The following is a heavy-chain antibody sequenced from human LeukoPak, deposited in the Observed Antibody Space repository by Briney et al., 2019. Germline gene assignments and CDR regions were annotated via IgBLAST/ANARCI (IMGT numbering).Heavy chain of an antibody. CDR3: ARSGYEGKLFDP. V-gene: IGHV4-59*01. CDR2: IYYSGST. CDR1: GGSISSYY. J-gene: IGHJ5*02. D-gene: IGHD3-9*01. Sequence: SETLSLTCTVSGGSISSYYWSWIRQPPGGGLEWIGYIYYSGSTNYNPSLKSRVTISVDTSKNQFSLKLSSVTAADTAVYYCARSGYEGKLFDPWGQGTLVTVSS.